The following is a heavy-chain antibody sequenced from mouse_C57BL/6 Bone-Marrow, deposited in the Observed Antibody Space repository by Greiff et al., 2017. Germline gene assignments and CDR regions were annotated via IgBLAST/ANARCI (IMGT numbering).Heavy chain of an antibody. CDR2: VYPYNGGT. J-gene: IGHJ3*01. CDR1: GFTFTDYY. CDR3: ARSRGRHLSWGFAY. V-gene: IGHV1-36*01. Sequence: EVQLQQSGPVLVKPGPSVKISCKASGFTFTDYYMHWVKQSPGKSLEWIGLVYPYNGGTSYNQKFKGKATLTVDPSSSTAYMELNSLTSEDSAVYDCARSRGRHLSWGFAYWGQGTLVTVSA.